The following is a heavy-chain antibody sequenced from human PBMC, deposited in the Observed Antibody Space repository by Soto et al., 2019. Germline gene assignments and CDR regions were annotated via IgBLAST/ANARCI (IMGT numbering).Heavy chain of an antibody. CDR2: IDYSGST. D-gene: IGHD4-17*01. Sequence: PSETLSLTCTVSGGSISSGGYYWSWIRQHPGKGLEWIGYIDYSGSTHYNPSLKSRVTISVDTSKNQFSLKLSSVTAADTAVYYCARAPMTTVDLVARHHYYFDYWGQGTLVTVSS. CDR3: ARAPMTTVDLVARHHYYFDY. J-gene: IGHJ4*02. CDR1: GGSISSGGYY. V-gene: IGHV4-31*03.